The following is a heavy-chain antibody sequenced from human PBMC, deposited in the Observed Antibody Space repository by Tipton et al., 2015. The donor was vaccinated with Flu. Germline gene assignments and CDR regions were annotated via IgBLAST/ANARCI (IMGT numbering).Heavy chain of an antibody. V-gene: IGHV3-15*01. D-gene: IGHD6-19*01. CDR2: IKSETSGGTT. CDR3: TTHRQQWSLHY. Sequence: SLRLSCVASGFGFSSYGMHWVRQAPGKGLEWIGRIKSETSGGTTDYAAPVKGRFTISRDDSNHMLYLQLNSLQSEDTAIYYCTTHRQQWSLHYWGQGTLVTVSS. CDR1: GFGFSSYG. J-gene: IGHJ4*02.